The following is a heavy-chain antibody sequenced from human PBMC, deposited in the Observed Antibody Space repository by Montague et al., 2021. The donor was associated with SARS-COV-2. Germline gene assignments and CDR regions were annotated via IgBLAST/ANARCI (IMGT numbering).Heavy chain of an antibody. D-gene: IGHD3-10*01. V-gene: IGHV4-61*02. CDR3: ARVGVGTMVRGVIPAYYYYGMDV. CDR1: GGSISSGSYC. J-gene: IGHJ6*02. CDR2: NYTSGST. Sequence: TLSLTCTVSGGSISSGSYCWSWIRQPAGKGLEWIGRNYTSGSTNYNPSLKSPVTISVDTTKNQFSLKLSSVTAADTAVYYCARVGVGTMVRGVIPAYYYYGMDVWGQGTTVTVSS.